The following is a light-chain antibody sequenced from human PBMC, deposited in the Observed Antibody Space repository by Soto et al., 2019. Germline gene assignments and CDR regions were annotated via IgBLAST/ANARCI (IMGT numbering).Light chain of an antibody. CDR1: SSDVGGYNY. CDR3: SSYTSSSTRV. CDR2: EVS. Sequence: QSALTQPASVSGSPGQSITISCTGTSSDVGGYNYVSWYQQHPGKAPKLMIYEVSNRPSGVSNRFSGSKSGNTASLTISGLQAEDEADYYCSSYTSSSTRVFGEGTKRTV. V-gene: IGLV2-14*01. J-gene: IGLJ3*02.